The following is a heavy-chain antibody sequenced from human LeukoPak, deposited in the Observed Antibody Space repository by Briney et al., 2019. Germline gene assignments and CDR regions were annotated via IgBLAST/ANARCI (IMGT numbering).Heavy chain of an antibody. Sequence: GGSLRLSCAAPGFTFSGSAMHWVRQASGKGLEWVGRIRSKANSYATAYAASVKGRFTISRDDSKNTAYLQMNSLKTEDTAVYYCTRLTSIAVAGNYWGQGTLVTVSS. CDR3: TRLTSIAVAGNY. J-gene: IGHJ4*02. CDR2: IRSKANSYAT. V-gene: IGHV3-73*01. D-gene: IGHD6-19*01. CDR1: GFTFSGSA.